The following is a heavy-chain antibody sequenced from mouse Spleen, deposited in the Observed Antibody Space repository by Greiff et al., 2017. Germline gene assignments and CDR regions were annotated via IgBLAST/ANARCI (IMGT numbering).Heavy chain of an antibody. D-gene: IGHD4-1*02. CDR1: GYTFTDYE. Sequence: QVQLQQSGAELVRPGASVTLSCKASGYTFTDYEMHWVKQTPVHGLEWIGAIDPETGGTAYNQKFKGKAILTADKSSSTAYMELRSLTSEDSAVYYCTEGQLRGDWFAYWGQGTLVTVSA. J-gene: IGHJ3*01. CDR3: TEGQLRGDWFAY. CDR2: IDPETGGT. V-gene: IGHV1-15*01.